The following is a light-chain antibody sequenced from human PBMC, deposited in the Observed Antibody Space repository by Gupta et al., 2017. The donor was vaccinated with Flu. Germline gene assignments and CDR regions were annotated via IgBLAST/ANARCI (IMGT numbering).Light chain of an antibody. CDR3: FSKAGRNIAHVV. J-gene: IGLJ3*02. Sequence: VSSCNQVAWYHHHPRRIPTVLLYEVNQRPSGVATRCSCSKSGDTSSLTISGLHAEDEDVYYCFSKAGRNIAHVVVGGGTKLTVL. CDR2: EVN. CDR1: VSSCNQ. V-gene: IGLV2-23*02.